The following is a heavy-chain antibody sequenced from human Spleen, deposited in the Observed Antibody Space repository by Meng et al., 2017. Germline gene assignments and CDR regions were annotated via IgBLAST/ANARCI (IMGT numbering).Heavy chain of an antibody. D-gene: IGHD6-19*01. Sequence: GESLKISCAATGFTFSTYAMHWVRQAPGKGLEWVAIVAHDGTNIHYADSVKGRFTISRDNSRKTLYLQMNGMRTDDTAVYCYARERVHLTVPGVFYSMDVWGQGTTVTVSS. CDR3: ARERVHLTVPGVFYSMDV. V-gene: IGHV3-30*16. J-gene: IGHJ6*02. CDR2: VAHDGTNI. CDR1: GFTFSTYA.